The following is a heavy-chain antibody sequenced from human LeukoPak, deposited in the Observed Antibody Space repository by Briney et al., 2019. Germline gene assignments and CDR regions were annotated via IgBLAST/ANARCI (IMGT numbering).Heavy chain of an antibody. Sequence: SETLSLTXAVYGGSFSGYYWSWIRQPPGKGLEWIGEINHSGSTNYNPSLKGRVTISVDTSKNQFSLKLSSVTAADTAVYYCARGAIGYSSSWYRYRLPTIFDYWGQGTLVTVSS. J-gene: IGHJ4*02. CDR2: INHSGST. D-gene: IGHD6-13*01. CDR3: ARGAIGYSSSWYRYRLPTIFDY. CDR1: GGSFSGYY. V-gene: IGHV4-34*01.